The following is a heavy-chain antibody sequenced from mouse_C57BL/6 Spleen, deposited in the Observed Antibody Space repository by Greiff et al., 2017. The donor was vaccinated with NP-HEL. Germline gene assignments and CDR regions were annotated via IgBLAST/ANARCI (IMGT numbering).Heavy chain of an antibody. V-gene: IGHV1-80*01. Sequence: VQLQQSGAELVKPGASVKISCKASGYAFSSYWMNWVKQRPGKGLEWIGQIYPGDGDTNYNGKFKGKATLTADKSSSTAYMQISSLTSEDSAVYFCARGGLLLPYYAMDYWGQGTSVTVSS. CDR3: ARGGLLLPYYAMDY. CDR1: GYAFSSYW. CDR2: IYPGDGDT. J-gene: IGHJ4*01. D-gene: IGHD1-1*01.